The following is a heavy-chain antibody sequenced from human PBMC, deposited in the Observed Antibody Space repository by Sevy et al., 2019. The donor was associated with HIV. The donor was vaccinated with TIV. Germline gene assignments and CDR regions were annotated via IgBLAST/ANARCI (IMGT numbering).Heavy chain of an antibody. CDR3: ARDLIEYQMLTFDY. CDR1: GYTFTNYY. Sequence: ASVKVSCKASGYTFTNYYIHWVRQAPGQGLEWMGWINPNSGATNYAQKFQGRVTMTRDTSISTAYMELGRLRSDDTALFYCARDLIEYQMLTFDYWGQGTLVPVSS. CDR2: INPNSGAT. V-gene: IGHV1-2*02. D-gene: IGHD3-16*01. J-gene: IGHJ4*02.